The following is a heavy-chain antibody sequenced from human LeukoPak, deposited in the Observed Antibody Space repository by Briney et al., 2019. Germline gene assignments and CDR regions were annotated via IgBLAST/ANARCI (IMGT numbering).Heavy chain of an antibody. CDR3: AKGSPAILYYCMDV. V-gene: IGHV3-11*01. D-gene: IGHD2-21*01. CDR1: GFTFSDYY. Sequence: GGSLRLSCAASGFTFSDYYMSWIRQAPGKGLEWVSYISSSGSTIYYADSVKGRFTISRDNAKNSLYLQMNSLRAEDTAVYYCAKGSPAILYYCMDVWGKGTTVTVSS. J-gene: IGHJ6*03. CDR2: ISSSGSTI.